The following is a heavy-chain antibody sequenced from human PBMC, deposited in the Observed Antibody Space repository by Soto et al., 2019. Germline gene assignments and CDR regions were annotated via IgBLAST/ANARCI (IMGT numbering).Heavy chain of an antibody. CDR3: ARKKEYSSSSGSGYYYGMDV. CDR1: GFTFGDSY. V-gene: IGHV3-11*03. D-gene: IGHD6-6*01. Sequence: GGSLRLSCAGSGFTFGDSYMSWIRQAPGKGLEWLSYISPGSRYPAYADSVKGRFTISRDNAKNSLYLQMNSLRAEDTAVYYCARKKEYSSSSGSGYYYGMDVWGQGTTVTVSS. CDR2: ISPGSRYP. J-gene: IGHJ6*02.